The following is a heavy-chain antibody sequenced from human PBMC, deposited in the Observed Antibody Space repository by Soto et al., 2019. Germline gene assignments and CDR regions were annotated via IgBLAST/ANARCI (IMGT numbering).Heavy chain of an antibody. CDR1: GGSISSGDYY. J-gene: IGHJ4*02. Sequence: QVQLQESGPGLVKPSQTLSLTCTVSGGSISSGDYYWSWIRQPPGKGLEWIGYIYYSGSTYYNPSLKSLVTISVDTSKNQFSLKLSSVTAADTAVYYCARDGYCTNGVCYTVFDYWGQGTLVTVSS. D-gene: IGHD2-8*01. CDR2: IYYSGST. V-gene: IGHV4-30-4*01. CDR3: ARDGYCTNGVCYTVFDY.